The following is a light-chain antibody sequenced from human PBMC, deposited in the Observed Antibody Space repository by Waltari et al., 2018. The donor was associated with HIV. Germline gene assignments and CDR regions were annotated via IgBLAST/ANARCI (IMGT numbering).Light chain of an antibody. J-gene: IGKJ1*01. V-gene: IGKV1-5*03. CDR2: QAS. Sequence: DIRLTPSPSTLSASAGHRVAITCRAGQNVGAFLAWYQQKPGKPPKLLIFQASILEGGVPSRFSGSVSGSDFTLTINGLQSDDFATYYCHQYASFSGTFGQGTKVEL. CDR1: QNVGAF. CDR3: HQYASFSGT.